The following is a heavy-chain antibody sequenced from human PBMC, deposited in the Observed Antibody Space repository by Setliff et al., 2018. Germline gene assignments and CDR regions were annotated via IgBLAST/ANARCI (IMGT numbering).Heavy chain of an antibody. CDR2: VHASGSP. V-gene: IGHV4-61*02. J-gene: IGHJ4*02. CDR3: ARDPGFHSGTWCLGD. Sequence: KTSETLSLTCTVSGGSIRSGSFYWSWIRQSAEKGLEWIGRVHASGSPNYNPSFKGRVTISLDTSTNQFSLNLNSVTAADTAVYFCARDPGFHSGTWCLGDWGQGTQVTVSS. CDR1: GGSIRSGSFY. D-gene: IGHD2-8*01.